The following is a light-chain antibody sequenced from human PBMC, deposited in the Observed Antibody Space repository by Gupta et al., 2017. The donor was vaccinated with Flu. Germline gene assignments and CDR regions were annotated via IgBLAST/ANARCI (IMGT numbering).Light chain of an antibody. CDR3: SSYANHDILV. CDR1: SNDVGDYHY. V-gene: IGLV2-11*01. J-gene: IGLJ3*02. Sequence: QSALTQPRSVSGSPGQSVTISCTGTSNDVGDYHYVSWYQQFPGKAPKLIIYDVKHRPSGVPGRFSVSKSGNTASLTISGGEVEDEADYYCSSYANHDILVFGGGTRLTVL. CDR2: DVK.